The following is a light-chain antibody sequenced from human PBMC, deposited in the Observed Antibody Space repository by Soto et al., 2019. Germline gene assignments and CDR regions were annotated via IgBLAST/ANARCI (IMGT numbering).Light chain of an antibody. CDR3: QQYNNWPAIT. Sequence: EIVMTQSPATLSVSPGERATLSCGASQSVRSNLAWYQQKPGQAPRLLIYGASTRATGIPARFSGSGSGTAFTLPLSSLQSEDFAVYYCQQYNNWPAITFGQGTRLEIK. V-gene: IGKV3D-15*01. J-gene: IGKJ5*01. CDR2: GAS. CDR1: QSVRSN.